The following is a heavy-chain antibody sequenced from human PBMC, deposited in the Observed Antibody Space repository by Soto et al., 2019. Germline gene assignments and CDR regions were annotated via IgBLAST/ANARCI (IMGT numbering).Heavy chain of an antibody. CDR1: GFTFSTYG. J-gene: IGHJ2*01. CDR3: AKAPRGGHYGDWYFDL. Sequence: EVQLLDSGGGLVQPGGSLRLSCAASGFTFSTYGMSWVRLAPGRGLEWVSAIKSGGETTYYPDSVKGRFTISRDNSKNTLYMQMNSLRAEDTAIYYRAKAPRGGHYGDWYFDLWGRGTLVTVSS. D-gene: IGHD3-10*01. V-gene: IGHV3-23*01. CDR2: IKSGGETT.